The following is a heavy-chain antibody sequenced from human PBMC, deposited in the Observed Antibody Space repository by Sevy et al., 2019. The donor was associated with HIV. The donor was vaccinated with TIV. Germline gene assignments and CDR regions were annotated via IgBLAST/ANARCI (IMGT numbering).Heavy chain of an antibody. D-gene: IGHD3-3*01. J-gene: IGHJ4*02. V-gene: IGHV4-34*01. CDR3: ARVHDFWSGYYSRLKYFDY. Sequence: SETLSLTCAVYGGSFSGYYWSWIRQPPGKGLEWIGEINHSGSTNYNPSLKSGVTISVATATNQFSLKLGSVTAADTAVYYCARVHDFWSGYYSRLKYFDYWGQGTLVTVSS. CDR1: GGSFSGYY. CDR2: INHSGST.